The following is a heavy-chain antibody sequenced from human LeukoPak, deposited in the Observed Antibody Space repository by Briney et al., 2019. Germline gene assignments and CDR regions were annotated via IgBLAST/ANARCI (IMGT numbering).Heavy chain of an antibody. CDR1: GFTFSSSA. D-gene: IGHD2-15*01. J-gene: IGHJ4*02. Sequence: GGSLRLSCAASGFTFSSSAMTWVRQAPGKGLEWVSVISGSGDSTFYADSVKGRFTISRDSSKNTVYLQMNSLRAGDTAIYYCAKGMSGSCYSGLHCWGQRTLVTVSS. CDR3: AKGMSGSCYSGLHC. V-gene: IGHV3-23*01. CDR2: ISGSGDST.